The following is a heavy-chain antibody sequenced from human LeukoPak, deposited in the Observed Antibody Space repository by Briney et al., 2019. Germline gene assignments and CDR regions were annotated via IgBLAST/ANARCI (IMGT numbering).Heavy chain of an antibody. CDR1: GYTFTSYG. CDR3: AREGGDYDNLTGPGGALNYYYYYGMDV. CDR2: ISAYNGNT. D-gene: IGHD3-9*01. V-gene: IGHV1-18*01. Sequence: ASVKVSCKASGYTFTSYGISWVRQAPGQGLEWMGWISAYNGNTNYAQKLQGRVTMTTDTSTSTAYMELRSLRSDDTAVYYCAREGGDYDNLTGPGGALNYYYYYGMDVWGQGTTVTVSS. J-gene: IGHJ6*02.